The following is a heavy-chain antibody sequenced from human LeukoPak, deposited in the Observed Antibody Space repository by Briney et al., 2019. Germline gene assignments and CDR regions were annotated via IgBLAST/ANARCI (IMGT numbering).Heavy chain of an antibody. V-gene: IGHV3-30*18. D-gene: IGHD6-19*01. CDR1: GFTFSNYG. CDR2: ILYDGSNK. CDR3: AKDRWLAHDAFDI. J-gene: IGHJ3*02. Sequence: QPGRSLRLSCAASGFTFSNYGIHWVRQAPGKGLEWVAVILYDGSNKYYADSVKGRFTISRDNSKNTLYLQMNSLRAEDTAVYYCAKDRWLAHDAFDIWGQGTMVTVSS.